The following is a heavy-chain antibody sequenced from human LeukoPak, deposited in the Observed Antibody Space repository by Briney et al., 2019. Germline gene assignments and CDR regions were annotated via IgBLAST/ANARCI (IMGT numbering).Heavy chain of an antibody. Sequence: SETLSLTCTVSGGSISSGGYYWSWIRQHPGKGLEWIGSIYYSGTTYYNPSLKSRVTISVDTSKNQFSLELTSVTAADTAVYYCARHSGSYLKSALHIWGQGTMVTVSS. CDR3: ARHSGSYLKSALHI. V-gene: IGHV4-39*01. CDR1: GGSISSGGYY. D-gene: IGHD1-26*01. J-gene: IGHJ3*02. CDR2: IYYSGTT.